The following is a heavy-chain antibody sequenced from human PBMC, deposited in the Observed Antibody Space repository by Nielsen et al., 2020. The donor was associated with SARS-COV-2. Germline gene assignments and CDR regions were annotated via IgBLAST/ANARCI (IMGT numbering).Heavy chain of an antibody. CDR1: GFTFDDYA. J-gene: IGHJ4*02. V-gene: IGHV3-9*01. D-gene: IGHD3-10*01. CDR2: ISWNGGGV. Sequence: GGSLRLSCAASGFTFDDYAMQWVRQAPGKRLEWVSGISWNGGGVYYADSVKGRFTISRDNAKNSLYLRMNSLRTGDTAFYYCAKDKVPYGSGGAFDNWGRGTLVSVSS. CDR3: AKDKVPYGSGGAFDN.